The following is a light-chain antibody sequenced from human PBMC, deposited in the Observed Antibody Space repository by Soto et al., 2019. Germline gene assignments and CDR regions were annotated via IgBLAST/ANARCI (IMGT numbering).Light chain of an antibody. CDR1: SSDVDDYRY. CDR2: DGN. CDR3: CSYVTTPEI. V-gene: IGLV2-11*01. J-gene: IGLJ1*01. Sequence: QSVLAQPRSVSGSPGQLLTISCTGTSSDVDDYRYVSWYQQYPGKAPKLVIYDGNKRPSGVPDRFSGSNSGNTASLTISGLKAEDEDDYYCCSYVTTPEIFGTGTKVTV.